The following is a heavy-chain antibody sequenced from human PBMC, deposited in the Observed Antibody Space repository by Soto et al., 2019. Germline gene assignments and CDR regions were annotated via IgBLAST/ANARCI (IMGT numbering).Heavy chain of an antibody. CDR1: GGSVSSGGYY. Sequence: VQLQESGPGLVKASETLSLTCTVSGGSVSSGGYYWSWIRQPPGKGLEWIGFIYYNGSTNFNPSLKSRVTISVDTSKNQFSLKLGSVTAADTAFYYCARWRHDYGDQNWFDPWGPGTQVTVSS. CDR2: IYYNGST. D-gene: IGHD4-17*01. V-gene: IGHV4-61*08. J-gene: IGHJ5*02. CDR3: ARWRHDYGDQNWFDP.